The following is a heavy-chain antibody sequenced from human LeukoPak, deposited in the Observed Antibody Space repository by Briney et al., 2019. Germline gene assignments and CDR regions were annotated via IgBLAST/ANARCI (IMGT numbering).Heavy chain of an antibody. J-gene: IGHJ6*02. Sequence: SETLSLTCAVYGGSFSGYYWSWIRQPPGKGLEWIGEINHSGSTNYNPSLKSRDTISVDTSMNQFSLKLSSVTAADTAVYYCARDHSSGYYFGYTNYGMDVWGQGTTVTVSS. CDR3: ARDHSSGYYFGYTNYGMDV. D-gene: IGHD3-22*01. CDR1: GGSFSGYY. V-gene: IGHV4-34*01. CDR2: INHSGST.